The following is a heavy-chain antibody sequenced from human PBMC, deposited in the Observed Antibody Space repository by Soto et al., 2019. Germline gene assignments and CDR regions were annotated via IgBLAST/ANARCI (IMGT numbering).Heavy chain of an antibody. D-gene: IGHD6-19*01. CDR2: VSGGGGDT. CDR3: ARCTVDTIVSSGWCNWFGH. J-gene: IGHJ5*02. Sequence: EVQLLESGGGLVQPGGSLRLSCAASGFTFNNFAMSWVRQSPGKGLEWVSAVSGGGGDTYYADSVKGRFTISRDNFKNTLDLQMNSLRADDTAIYFCARCTVDTIVSSGWCNWFGHWGQGALVTVSS. CDR1: GFTFNNFA. V-gene: IGHV3-23*01.